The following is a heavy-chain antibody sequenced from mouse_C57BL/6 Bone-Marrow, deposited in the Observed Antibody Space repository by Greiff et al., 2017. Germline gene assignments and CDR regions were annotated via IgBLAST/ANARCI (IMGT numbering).Heavy chain of an antibody. D-gene: IGHD2-12*01. J-gene: IGHJ2*01. CDR2: IYPGDGDT. V-gene: IGHV1-82*01. Sequence: VQRVESGPELVKPGASVKISCKASGYAFSSSWMNWVKQRPGKGLEWIGRIYPGDGDTNYNGKFKGKATLTADKSSSTAYMQLSSLTSEDSAVYFCAVYDGDFDYWGQGTTLTVSS. CDR1: GYAFSSSW. CDR3: AVYDGDFDY.